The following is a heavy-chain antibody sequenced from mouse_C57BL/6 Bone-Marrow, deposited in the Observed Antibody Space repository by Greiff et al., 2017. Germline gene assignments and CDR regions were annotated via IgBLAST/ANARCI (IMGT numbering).Heavy chain of an antibody. Sequence: EVQRVESGPGLAKPSQTLSLTCSVTGYSITSDYWNWIRKFPGNKLEYMGYISYSGSTYYNPSLKSRISITRDTSKNQYYLQLNSVTTEDTATYYCARGLYYYGSSYYAMDYWGQGTSVTVSS. D-gene: IGHD1-1*01. CDR1: GYSITSDY. V-gene: IGHV3-8*01. CDR2: ISYSGST. J-gene: IGHJ4*01. CDR3: ARGLYYYGSSYYAMDY.